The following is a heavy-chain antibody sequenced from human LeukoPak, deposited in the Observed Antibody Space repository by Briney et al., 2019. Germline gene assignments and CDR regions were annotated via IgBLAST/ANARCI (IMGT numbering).Heavy chain of an antibody. CDR1: GGSISSGGYS. J-gene: IGHJ4*02. V-gene: IGHV4-30-2*01. Sequence: PSQTLSLTCAVSGGSISSGGYSWSWIRQPPGKGLEWIGYIYHSGSTNYNPSLKSRVTISVDKSNNQFSLKLSFVTVADTAVYYCVGYNNFDYWGQGTLVTVSS. CDR3: VGYNNFDY. CDR2: IYHSGST. D-gene: IGHD5-24*01.